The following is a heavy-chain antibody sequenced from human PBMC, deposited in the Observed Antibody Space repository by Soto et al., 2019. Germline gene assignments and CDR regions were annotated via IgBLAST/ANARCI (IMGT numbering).Heavy chain of an antibody. V-gene: IGHV4-59*01. CDR1: GDSISTYY. CDR2: IYNSATT. J-gene: IGHJ4*02. D-gene: IGHD3-16*01. Sequence: QVQLQESGPGLVKPSETLSITCTVSGDSISTYYWTWIRQPPGKGLEWIGYIYNSATTKYNPSLKSRVTISVDTSKNQFSLKPSSVTTADTAVYYCARGRFDFIWGTPAPYLDYWGQGALVTVSS. CDR3: ARGRFDFIWGTPAPYLDY.